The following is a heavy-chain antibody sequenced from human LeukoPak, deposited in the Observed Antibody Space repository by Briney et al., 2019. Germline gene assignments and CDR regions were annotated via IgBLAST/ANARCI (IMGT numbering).Heavy chain of an antibody. CDR3: ARGRAAYAYYYDSSGYYPLDY. CDR2: IIPIFGTA. D-gene: IGHD3-22*01. Sequence: SVTVSFTASGGTFSSYAISWVRQAPGRGLEWMGGIIPIFGTANYAQKFQGRVTITADESTSTAYMELSSLRSEDTAVYYCARGRAAYAYYYDSSGYYPLDYWGQGTLVTVSS. V-gene: IGHV1-69*13. CDR1: GGTFSSYA. J-gene: IGHJ4*02.